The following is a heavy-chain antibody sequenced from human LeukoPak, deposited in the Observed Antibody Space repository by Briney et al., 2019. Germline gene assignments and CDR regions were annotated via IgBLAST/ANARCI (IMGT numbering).Heavy chain of an antibody. J-gene: IGHJ4*02. CDR3: ARGSVVVAARLDY. V-gene: IGHV4-39*07. CDR1: GGSISSSSYY. CDR2: IYYSGST. Sequence: SETLSLTCTVSGGSISSSSYYWGWIRQPPGKGLEWIGSIYYSGSTYYNPSLKSRVTISVDTSKNQFSLKLSSVTAADMAVYYCARGSVVVAARLDYWGQGTLVTVSS. D-gene: IGHD2-15*01.